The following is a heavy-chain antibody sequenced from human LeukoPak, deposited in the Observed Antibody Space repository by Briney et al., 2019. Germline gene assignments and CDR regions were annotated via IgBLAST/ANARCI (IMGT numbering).Heavy chain of an antibody. CDR3: AREGPVGAFDI. CDR2: INPSGGST. CDR1: GYTFTSYY. Sequence: ASVKVSCKASGYTFTSYYMHWVRQAPGQGLEWMGIINPSGGSTSYAQKFRGRVTMTRDTSTSTVYMELSSLRSEDTAVYYCAREGPVGAFDIWGQGTMVTVSS. D-gene: IGHD3-16*01. V-gene: IGHV1-46*03. J-gene: IGHJ3*02.